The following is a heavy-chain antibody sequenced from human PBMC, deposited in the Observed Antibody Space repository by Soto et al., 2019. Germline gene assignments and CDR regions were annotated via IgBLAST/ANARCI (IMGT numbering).Heavy chain of an antibody. CDR1: GFTFSSYA. J-gene: IGHJ3*02. Sequence: EVQLLESGGGLVQPGGSLRLSCAASGFTFSSYAMSWVRQAPGKGLEWVSAISGSGGSTYYADSVKGRFTISRDNSKNTLYLQMNSLRAEDTAVYYCAKDGGIDCDFWSGERHDAFDIWGQGTMVTVSS. V-gene: IGHV3-23*01. CDR2: ISGSGGST. CDR3: AKDGGIDCDFWSGERHDAFDI. D-gene: IGHD3-3*01.